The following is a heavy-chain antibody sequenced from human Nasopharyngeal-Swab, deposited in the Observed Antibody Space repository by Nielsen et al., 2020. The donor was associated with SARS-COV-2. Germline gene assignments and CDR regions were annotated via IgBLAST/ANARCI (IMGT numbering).Heavy chain of an antibody. V-gene: IGHV3-23*01. CDR3: ANRRGGSWHPYCFDY. J-gene: IGHJ4*02. CDR1: GFTFSSYA. CDR2: ISGSGGST. D-gene: IGHD6-13*01. Sequence: GGSLRLSCAASGFTFSSYAMSWVRQAPGKGLEWVSAISGSGGSTYYADSVKGWFTISRDNSKNTLYLQMNSLRAEDTAVYYCANRRGGSWHPYCFDYWGQGTLVTVSS.